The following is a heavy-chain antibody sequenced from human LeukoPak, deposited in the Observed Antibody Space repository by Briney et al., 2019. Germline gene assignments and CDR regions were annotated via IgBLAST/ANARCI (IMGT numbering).Heavy chain of an antibody. V-gene: IGHV1-2*02. Sequence: ASVRVSCKTSGYTFTDYYIHWMRQTPGQGLEWMGWINSNSGGTSYAQKFQGRVTLTRDTPTRTAFMELNRLTSDDTAVYYCARTSIAARRADFDYWGQGTVVTVSS. CDR1: GYTFTDYY. J-gene: IGHJ4*02. CDR3: ARTSIAARRADFDY. CDR2: INSNSGGT. D-gene: IGHD6-6*01.